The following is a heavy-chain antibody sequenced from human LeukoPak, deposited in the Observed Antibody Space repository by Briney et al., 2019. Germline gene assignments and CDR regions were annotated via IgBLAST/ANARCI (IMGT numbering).Heavy chain of an antibody. D-gene: IGHD2-2*02. Sequence: GGSLRLSCAASGFTFSTYTMNWVRQAPGKGLEWVSSISNSATFIDYADSVKGRFSISRDNAKNSVYLQMSSLRAEDTAVYYCARDVVPAAIGYYFDYWGQGTLVTVSS. V-gene: IGHV3-21*01. J-gene: IGHJ4*02. CDR3: ARDVVPAAIGYYFDY. CDR2: ISNSATFI. CDR1: GFTFSTYT.